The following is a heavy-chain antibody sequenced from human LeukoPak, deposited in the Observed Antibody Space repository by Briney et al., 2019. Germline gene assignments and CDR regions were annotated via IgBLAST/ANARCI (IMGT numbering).Heavy chain of an antibody. D-gene: IGHD3-16*01. CDR2: INHNGNVN. CDR3: ARGGGLDV. J-gene: IGHJ6*02. Sequence: GGSLRLSCAASGSTFSSYWMNWARQAPGKGLEWVASINHNGNVNYYVDSVKGRFTISRDNAKNSLYLQMSNLRAEDTAVYFCARGGGLDVWGQGATVTVSS. CDR1: GSTFSSYW. V-gene: IGHV3-7*03.